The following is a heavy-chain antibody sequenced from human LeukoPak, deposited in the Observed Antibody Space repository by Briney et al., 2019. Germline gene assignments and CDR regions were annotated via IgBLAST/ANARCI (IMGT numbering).Heavy chain of an antibody. Sequence: PGGSLRLSCAASGFTLSTYWMHWVRQVPGKGLVWVSSINSHSNTTKYADSVKGRFTISRDNAKNTLFLQMNSLRADDTAVYFCSRGREYISNYNPFDYWGQGSLVTVSS. CDR1: GFTLSTYW. CDR3: SRGREYISNYNPFDY. V-gene: IGHV3-74*01. CDR2: INSHSNTT. D-gene: IGHD4-11*01. J-gene: IGHJ4*02.